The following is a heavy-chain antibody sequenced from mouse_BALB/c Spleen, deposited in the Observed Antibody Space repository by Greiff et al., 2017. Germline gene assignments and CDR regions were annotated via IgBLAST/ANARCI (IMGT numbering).Heavy chain of an antibody. CDR2: IDTSDSYT. Sequence: QVQLQQPGAELVMPGASVKMSCKASGYTFTDYWMHWVKQRPGQGLEWIGAIDTSDSYTSYNQKFKGKATLTVDESSSTAYMQLSSLTSEDSAVYYCARMDGNYQTVWGQGTLVTVSA. CDR1: GYTFTDYW. D-gene: IGHD2-1*01. V-gene: IGHV1-69*01. J-gene: IGHJ3*01. CDR3: ARMDGNYQTV.